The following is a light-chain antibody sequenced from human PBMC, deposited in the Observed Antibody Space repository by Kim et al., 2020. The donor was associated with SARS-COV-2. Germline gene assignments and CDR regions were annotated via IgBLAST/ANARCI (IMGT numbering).Light chain of an antibody. CDR2: EDS. CDR1: NLGDKY. J-gene: IGLJ3*02. Sequence: SVSPRQTASITCSGDNLGDKYVCWYQQKPGPSPVRVIYEDSRRPSGIPERFLGSNSGNTATLTISGTQAMDEADYYCQAWDSSTGVFGGGTQLTVL. V-gene: IGLV3-1*01. CDR3: QAWDSSTGV.